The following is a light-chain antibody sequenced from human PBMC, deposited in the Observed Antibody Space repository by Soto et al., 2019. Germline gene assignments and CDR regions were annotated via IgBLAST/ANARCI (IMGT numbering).Light chain of an antibody. CDR1: QSISSTY. V-gene: IGKV3-20*01. CDR3: QEYGDSPSMYT. CDR2: GAS. J-gene: IGKJ2*01. Sequence: EIVVTQSPGTLSLSPGERATLSCRASQSISSTYLAWYQQKRGQAPRLLIYGASSRATGIPDRFSGSGSGTDFTLTINRLEPEDFAVYYCQEYGDSPSMYTCGQGNKLEIK.